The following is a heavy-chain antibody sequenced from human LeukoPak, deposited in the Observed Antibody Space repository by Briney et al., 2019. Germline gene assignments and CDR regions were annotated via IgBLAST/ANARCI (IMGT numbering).Heavy chain of an antibody. D-gene: IGHD6-19*01. V-gene: IGHV3-30*18. CDR1: GFTFSSYG. Sequence: PGGSLRLSCAASGFTFSSYGMHWVRQAPGKGLEWVAVISYDGSNKYYADSVKGRFTISRDNSKNTLYLQMNSLRAEDTAVCYCAKDDSGWYRGYYYYYGMDVWGQGTTVTVSS. CDR3: AKDDSGWYRGYYYYYGMDV. CDR2: ISYDGSNK. J-gene: IGHJ6*02.